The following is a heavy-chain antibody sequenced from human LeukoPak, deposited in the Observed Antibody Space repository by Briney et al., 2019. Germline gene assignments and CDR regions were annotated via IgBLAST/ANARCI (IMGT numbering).Heavy chain of an antibody. CDR3: ARHPDLDSSAYFWFPK. D-gene: IGHD3-22*01. Sequence: PGGSLRLSCAASGFTFSSYSMNWVRQAPGKRLEWVSYISSSSSTIYYADSVKGRFTISRDNGKNSLYLQMNSLRVEDTAVYFCARHPDLDSSAYFWFPKWGQGTLVTVSS. CDR2: ISSSSSTI. CDR1: GFTFSSYS. J-gene: IGHJ4*02. V-gene: IGHV3-48*04.